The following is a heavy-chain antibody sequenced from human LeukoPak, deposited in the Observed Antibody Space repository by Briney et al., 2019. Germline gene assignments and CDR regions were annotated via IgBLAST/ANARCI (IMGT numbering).Heavy chain of an antibody. J-gene: IGHJ4*02. Sequence: PGGSLRLSCAASGFPFSSYWMSWVRQAPGKGLEWVANIKQDGSDKYYVDSVKGRFTISRDNPRKSLYLQLNSLRADDTAVYYCARLTGTTGFDYWGQGTLVTVSS. CDR2: IKQDGSDK. D-gene: IGHD1-1*01. V-gene: IGHV3-7*01. CDR1: GFPFSSYW. CDR3: ARLTGTTGFDY.